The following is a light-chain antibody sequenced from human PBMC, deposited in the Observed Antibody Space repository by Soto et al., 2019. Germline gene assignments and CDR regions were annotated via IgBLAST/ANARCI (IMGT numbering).Light chain of an antibody. Sequence: DIQMTQSPSTLSASVGDRVTITCRASQTISIYLAWCQQRPGEATKLLIYDASTLESGVPARFSGSGSGTEFTLTISSLQPDDFATYYCQQYSSSSPTFGQGTKVDIK. V-gene: IGKV1-5*01. CDR3: QQYSSSSPT. J-gene: IGKJ1*01. CDR1: QTISIY. CDR2: DAS.